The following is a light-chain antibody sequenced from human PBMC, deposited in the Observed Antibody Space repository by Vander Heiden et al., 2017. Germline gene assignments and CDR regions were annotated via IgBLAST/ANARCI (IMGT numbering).Light chain of an antibody. V-gene: IGLV1-40*01. CDR3: QSYDSSHWV. CDR2: GNS. J-gene: IGLJ3*02. Sequence: QSALTQPPSVSGAPGQTVTISCTGSSSNIGAGYDVHWYQQLPGTAPKLLIYGNSNRPSGVPDRFSGSKSGTSASLAITGLQAEDEADYYCQSYDSSHWVFGGGTKLTVL. CDR1: SSNIGAGYD.